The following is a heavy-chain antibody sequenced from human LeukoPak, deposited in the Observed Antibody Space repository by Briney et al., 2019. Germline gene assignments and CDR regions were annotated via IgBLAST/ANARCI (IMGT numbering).Heavy chain of an antibody. D-gene: IGHD6-13*01. Sequence: ASVKVSCEASGYTFTTYDINWVRQAAGQGLEWMGWMNPNSGNTGNAQKFQGRVTMTRNTSISAAYMELTSLTSEDTAAYFCAGIAAPGNRRLNFWGQGTLVTVSS. V-gene: IGHV1-8*01. CDR2: MNPNSGNT. CDR3: AGIAAPGNRRLNF. J-gene: IGHJ4*02. CDR1: GYTFTTYD.